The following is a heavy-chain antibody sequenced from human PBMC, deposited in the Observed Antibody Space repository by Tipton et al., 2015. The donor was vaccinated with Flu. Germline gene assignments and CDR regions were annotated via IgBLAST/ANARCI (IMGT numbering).Heavy chain of an antibody. CDR2: ITPSGGST. V-gene: IGHV1-46*01. Sequence: QLVQSGAEVKKPGASVKISCKSSGYTFTTYHMHWVRQAPGQGLEWMGIITPSGGSTFYSQKFQGRVTMTRDTSTSTDYMELSSRRSEETAVYFCARGSYGGLIASWGQGTLVTVSS. J-gene: IGHJ4*02. CDR3: ARGSYGGLIAS. CDR1: GYTFTTYH. D-gene: IGHD3-16*01.